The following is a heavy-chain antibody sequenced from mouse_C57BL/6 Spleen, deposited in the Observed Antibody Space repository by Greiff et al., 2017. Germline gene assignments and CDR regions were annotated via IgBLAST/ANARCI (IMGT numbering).Heavy chain of an antibody. J-gene: IGHJ2*01. CDR2: LHPNSGGT. D-gene: IGHD1-1*01. CDR3: ARLGCYGSSFYFDY. CDR1: GYTFTSYW. Sequence: QVQLQQPGAELVKPGASVKLSCKASGYTFTSYWMHWVKPRPGRGLEWIGRLHPNSGGTKYNEKFKSKATLTVDKPSSTAYMQLSSLPSEDSAVYYYARLGCYGSSFYFDYWGQGTTLTGSS. V-gene: IGHV1-72*01.